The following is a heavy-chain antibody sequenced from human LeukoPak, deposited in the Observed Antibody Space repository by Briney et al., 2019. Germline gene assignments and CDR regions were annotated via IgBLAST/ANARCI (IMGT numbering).Heavy chain of an antibody. J-gene: IGHJ5*02. CDR1: GGSFSGYY. Sequence: PPETLSLTCAVYGGSFSGYYWSWIRQPPGKGLEWIGEINHSGSTNYNPSLKSRVTISVDTSKNQFSLKLSSVTAADTAVYYCARFSAAAHNWFDPWGQGTLVTVSS. CDR3: ARFSAAAHNWFDP. CDR2: INHSGST. D-gene: IGHD2-2*01. V-gene: IGHV4-34*01.